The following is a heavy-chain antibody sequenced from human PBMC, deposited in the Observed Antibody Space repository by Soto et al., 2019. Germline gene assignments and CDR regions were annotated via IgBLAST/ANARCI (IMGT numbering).Heavy chain of an antibody. CDR2: ITETGGET. V-gene: IGHV3-23*01. CDR3: TKASSDRNHMEV. Sequence: PVGSLRLSCAASGFTFDNFVMRWVRQTPGKGLEWVSTITETGGETYYTDSVKGRFTISRDNSKNTLYLQMASLRAEDTALYYCTKASSDRNHMEVWGPGTTVTVSS. J-gene: IGHJ6*02. CDR1: GFTFDNFV.